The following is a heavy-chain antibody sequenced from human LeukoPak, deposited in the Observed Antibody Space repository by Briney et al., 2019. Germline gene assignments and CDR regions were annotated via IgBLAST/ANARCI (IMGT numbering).Heavy chain of an antibody. D-gene: IGHD3-3*01. V-gene: IGHV3-15*01. CDR1: GFTFSNAW. CDR3: PTVLRSRPFDP. Sequence: GGSLRLSCAASGFTFSNAWMSWVRQAPGKGLEWIGRIRSKNDGETTEYAAPVKGRFTISRDDSKNTLYLQMHSLKTEDTALYYCPTVLRSRPFDPWGQGTLVTVSS. J-gene: IGHJ5*02. CDR2: IRSKNDGETT.